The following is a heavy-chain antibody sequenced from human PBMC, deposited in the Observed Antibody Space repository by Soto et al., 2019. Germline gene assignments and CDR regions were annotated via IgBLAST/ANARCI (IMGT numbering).Heavy chain of an antibody. V-gene: IGHV4-39*01. Sequence: QLQLQESGPGLVKPSETLSLTCSVSGGSITSSSYYWGWIRQPPGKGLEWIGSIYYGGRTYYNPSLKRQVTSSVDTSKEQSSLRMCSLCAAYTSVYSCAWHRSRKAAAGTRWFVPWGQGTLVTVSS. D-gene: IGHD6-13*01. J-gene: IGHJ5*02. CDR2: IYYGGRT. CDR1: GGSITSSSYY. CDR3: AWHRSRKAAAGTRWFVP.